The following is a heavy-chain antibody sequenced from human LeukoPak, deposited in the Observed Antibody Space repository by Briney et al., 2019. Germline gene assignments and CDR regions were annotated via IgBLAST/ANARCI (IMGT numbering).Heavy chain of an antibody. V-gene: IGHV3-64D*06. CDR3: VRAGSGWFTFDY. D-gene: IGHD6-19*01. CDR1: GFTFSSYA. Sequence: GWSLRLSCSASGFTFSSYAMHWVGQGPGNGLEAVSAISSNGGITYYADSVKGRFTISRDNSQNTLYLQMSSLRAEDTAVYYCVRAGSGWFTFDYWGQGTLVTVSS. J-gene: IGHJ4*02. CDR2: ISSNGGIT.